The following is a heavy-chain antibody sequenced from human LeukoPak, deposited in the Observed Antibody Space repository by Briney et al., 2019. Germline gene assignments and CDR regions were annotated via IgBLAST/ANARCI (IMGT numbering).Heavy chain of an antibody. CDR3: ATLEPTVTTTYYYMDV. D-gene: IGHD4-11*01. CDR1: GYTFTGYY. V-gene: IGHV1-2*02. Sequence: ASVKVSCKASGYTFTGYYMHWVRQAPGQGLEWMGWINPNSGGTNYAQKFQGRVTMTRDTSISTAYMELSRLRSDDTAVYYCATLEPTVTTTYYYMDVWGKGTTVTVSS. J-gene: IGHJ6*03. CDR2: INPNSGGT.